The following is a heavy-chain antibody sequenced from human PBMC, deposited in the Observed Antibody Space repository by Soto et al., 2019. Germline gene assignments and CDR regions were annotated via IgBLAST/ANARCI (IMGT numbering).Heavy chain of an antibody. Sequence: QIQLVQSGAEVKKPGASVKVSCKASGYIFTSQGISWVRPAPGQGLEWMGWISTYNGNPNYAQKLQGRVTMTTNTATTPAFLELRSLTSDDTAVYYCARGRTRALDYWGQGAPVIVSS. D-gene: IGHD1-1*01. CDR2: ISTYNGNP. J-gene: IGHJ4*02. CDR3: ARGRTRALDY. V-gene: IGHV1-18*01. CDR1: GYIFTSQG.